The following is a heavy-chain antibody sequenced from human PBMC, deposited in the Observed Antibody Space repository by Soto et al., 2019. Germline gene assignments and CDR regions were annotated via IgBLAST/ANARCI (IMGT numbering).Heavy chain of an antibody. V-gene: IGHV1-8*02. Sequence: QVQLMQSGAEVRKPGASVKVSCKASGYTFTDYDINWVRQATGQGLEWLGWMTPKSGYTGYAQKFQGRVTLTRDTYRGTAYMELSSLTSEDTAVYYCTRNLYNTGDFDHWGQGTRVTVSS. J-gene: IGHJ4*02. CDR2: MTPKSGYT. D-gene: IGHD1-20*01. CDR3: TRNLYNTGDFDH. CDR1: GYTFTDYD.